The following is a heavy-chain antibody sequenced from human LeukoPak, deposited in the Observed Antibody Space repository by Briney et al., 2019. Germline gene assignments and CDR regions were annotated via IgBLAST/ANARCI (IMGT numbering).Heavy chain of an antibody. J-gene: IGHJ3*02. CDR1: GFTFSSYA. CDR2: ISGSGGST. Sequence: PGGSLRLSCAASGFTFSSYAMSWVRQAPGKGLEWVSAISGSGGSTYYADSVKGRFTISRDNSKNTLYLQMNSLRAEDTAVYHCASSSYDSSGTRGAFDIWGQGTMVTVSS. V-gene: IGHV3-23*01. D-gene: IGHD3-22*01. CDR3: ASSSYDSSGTRGAFDI.